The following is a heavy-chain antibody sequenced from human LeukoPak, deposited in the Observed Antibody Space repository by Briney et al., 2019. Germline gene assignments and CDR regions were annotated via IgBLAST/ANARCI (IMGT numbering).Heavy chain of an antibody. CDR1: GYTFTSYD. CDR3: RWGGDHLSGDP. Sequence: ASVKVSCKASGYTFTSYDINWVRQATGQGLEWMGWMSPDSGKTGYAQPFQGRVTMTRNTSISTAYMELRSLTSEDTAVYCARWGGDHLSGDPWGQGTPVTVSS. V-gene: IGHV1-8*01. CDR2: MSPDSGKT. D-gene: IGHD2-21*02. J-gene: IGHJ5*02.